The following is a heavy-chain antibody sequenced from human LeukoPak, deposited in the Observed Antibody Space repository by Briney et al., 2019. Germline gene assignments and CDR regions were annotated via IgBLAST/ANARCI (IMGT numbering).Heavy chain of an antibody. CDR3: ARHYVRVAGHYYHGMDV. CDR1: GGSISSYY. D-gene: IGHD2-15*01. Sequence: SESLSLTCTVSGGSISSYYWSWIRQPPGKGLEWSGYIYYSGSTNYNPSLKSRVTISVDTSKNQFSLKLSSVTAADTAVYYCARHYVRVAGHYYHGMDVWGQGTTVTVSS. V-gene: IGHV4-59*08. J-gene: IGHJ6*02. CDR2: IYYSGST.